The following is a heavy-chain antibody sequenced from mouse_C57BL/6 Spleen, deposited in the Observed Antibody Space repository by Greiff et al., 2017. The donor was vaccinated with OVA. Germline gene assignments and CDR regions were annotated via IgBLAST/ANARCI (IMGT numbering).Heavy chain of an antibody. V-gene: IGHV5-17*01. CDR3: ARWGSTMVTTDYAMDY. Sequence: EVQLVESGGGLVKPGGSLKLSCAASGFTFSDYGMHWVRQAPEKGLEWVAYISSGSSTIYYADTVKGRFTISRDNAKNTLFLQMTSLRSEDTAMYYCARWGSTMVTTDYAMDYWGQGTSVTVSS. D-gene: IGHD2-2*01. CDR1: GFTFSDYG. J-gene: IGHJ4*01. CDR2: ISSGSSTI.